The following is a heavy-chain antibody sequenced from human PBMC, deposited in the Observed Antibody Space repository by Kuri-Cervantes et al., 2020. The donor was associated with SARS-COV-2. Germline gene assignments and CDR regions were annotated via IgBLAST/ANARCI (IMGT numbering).Heavy chain of an antibody. Sequence: ASVKVSCKASGYTFTSYGISWVRQAPGQGLEWMGWISAYNGNTNYAQKLRGRVSITTDTSTTTTYLEVRSLRSDDTAVFYCARDPRHYDFWSGHPYFDYWGQGTLVTVSS. D-gene: IGHD3-3*01. CDR2: ISAYNGNT. J-gene: IGHJ4*02. V-gene: IGHV1-18*01. CDR3: ARDPRHYDFWSGHPYFDY. CDR1: GYTFTSYG.